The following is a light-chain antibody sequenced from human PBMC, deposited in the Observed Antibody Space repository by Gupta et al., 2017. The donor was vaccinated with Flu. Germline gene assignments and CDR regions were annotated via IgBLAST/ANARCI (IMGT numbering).Light chain of an antibody. J-gene: IGLJ1*01. CDR2: EVS. CDR3: SSFTATSSVPYV. V-gene: IGLV2-18*02. Sequence: APQLLMYEVSHRASGVPDRFSGSKSGNTASLTISGLKAEDEADYYCSSFTATSSVPYVFGTGTTVTVL.